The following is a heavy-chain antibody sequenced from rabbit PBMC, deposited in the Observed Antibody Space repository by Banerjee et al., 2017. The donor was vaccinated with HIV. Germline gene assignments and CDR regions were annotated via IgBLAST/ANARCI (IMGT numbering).Heavy chain of an antibody. CDR1: GFDFSSTYW. D-gene: IGHD7-1*01. CDR3: ARKESIYTGIVYSTYL. CDR2: IYVGIGGSA. J-gene: IGHJ3*01. V-gene: IGHV1S40*01. Sequence: QSLEESGGDLVQPGASLTLTCTASGFDFSSTYWICWVRQAPGKGLEWIACIYVGIGGSAYYASWAKGRFTISKTSSTTVTLQMTSLTAADTATYFCARKESIYTGIVYSTYLWGQGTLVTVS.